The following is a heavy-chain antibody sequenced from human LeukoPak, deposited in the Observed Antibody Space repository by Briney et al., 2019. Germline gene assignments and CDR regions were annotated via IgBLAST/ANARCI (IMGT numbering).Heavy chain of an antibody. CDR1: GYTFTGYY. J-gene: IGHJ4*02. CDR2: IHPNGGGT. D-gene: IGHD6-19*01. V-gene: IGHV1-2*02. CDR3: TRRALAVADPFDY. Sequence: ASVKVSCKASGYTFTGYYMHWVRQAPGQGLECMGWIHPNGGGTNSAQKFQGRVTMTRDTSISTAYMELSSLRSDDTAVYYCTRRALAVADPFDYWGQGTLVTVSS.